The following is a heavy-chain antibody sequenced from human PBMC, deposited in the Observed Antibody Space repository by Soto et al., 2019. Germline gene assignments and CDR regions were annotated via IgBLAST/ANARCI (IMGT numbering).Heavy chain of an antibody. J-gene: IGHJ4*02. D-gene: IGHD2-15*01. CDR1: GGSFTGYY. CDR2: IKDGGST. Sequence: QVQLQQWGAGLLKTSETLSLTCAVNGGSFTGYYWSWVRQAPGKGLEWIGEIKDGGSTNYNPSLRSRVTISADTSKKQFSLKVTSVTAADTAVYYCARGQEGVVATHWDQGTLVTVSS. CDR3: ARGQEGVVATH. V-gene: IGHV4-34*01.